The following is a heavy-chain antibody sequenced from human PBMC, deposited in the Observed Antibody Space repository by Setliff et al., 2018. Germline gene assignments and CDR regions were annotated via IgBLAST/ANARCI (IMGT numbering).Heavy chain of an antibody. Sequence: ASVKVSCKASGYTFTSHYMHWVRQAPGLGLEWTGTINPSSGRTSYAQKFQGRVTMTRDTSTSTVYMDMSSLRSEDTAVYYCARDVFPYHYEGAFDIWGQGTMVTVSS. D-gene: IGHD3-22*01. J-gene: IGHJ3*02. CDR3: ARDVFPYHYEGAFDI. CDR2: INPSSGRT. V-gene: IGHV1-46*01. CDR1: GYTFTSHY.